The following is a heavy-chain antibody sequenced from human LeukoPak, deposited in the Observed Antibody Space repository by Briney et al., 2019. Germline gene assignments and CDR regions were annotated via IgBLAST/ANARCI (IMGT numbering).Heavy chain of an antibody. J-gene: IGHJ6*02. CDR1: GFTFSSYG. Sequence: GGSLRLSCAASGFTFSSYGMHWVRQAPGKGLEWVAVIWYDGSNKYYADSVKGRFTISRDNSKNTLYLQMNSLRAEDTAVYYCARGARPSSWYYYYGMDVWGQGTTVTVSS. CDR3: ARGARPSSWYYYYGMDV. CDR2: IWYDGSNK. V-gene: IGHV3-33*01. D-gene: IGHD6-13*01.